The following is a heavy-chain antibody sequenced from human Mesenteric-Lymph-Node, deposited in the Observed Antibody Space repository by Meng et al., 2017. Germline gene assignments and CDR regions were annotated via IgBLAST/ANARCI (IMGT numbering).Heavy chain of an antibody. V-gene: IGHV4-59*08. J-gene: IGHJ5*02. CDR1: GGSFSGYY. D-gene: IGHD6-13*01. CDR2: IYYSGGT. Sequence: QLQVQESGPGLVKPSETLSLTCAVYGGSFSGYYWSWIRQPPGKGLEWIGYIYYSGGTYYNPSLKSRVTISVDTSKNQFSLKLSSVTAADTAVYYCARPIAAAGWFDPWGQGTLVTVSS. CDR3: ARPIAAAGWFDP.